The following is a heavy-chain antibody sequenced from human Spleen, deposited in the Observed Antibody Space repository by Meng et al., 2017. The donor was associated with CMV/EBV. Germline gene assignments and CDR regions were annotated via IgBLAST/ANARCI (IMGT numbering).Heavy chain of an antibody. CDR1: GFIFNSFG. Sequence: GGSLRLSCAASGFIFNSFGIDWVRQAPGKGLEWVAFISHDGTKKTYADSVKGRFIISRDHSSNTLSLQMNSLGAEDTAVYYCAKVTTATNPLDFWGQGTLVTVSS. CDR3: AKVTTATNPLDF. D-gene: IGHD6-25*01. V-gene: IGHV3-30*02. J-gene: IGHJ4*02. CDR2: ISHDGTKK.